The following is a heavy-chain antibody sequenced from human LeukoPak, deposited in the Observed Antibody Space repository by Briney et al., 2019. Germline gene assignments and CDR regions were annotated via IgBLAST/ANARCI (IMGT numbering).Heavy chain of an antibody. Sequence: GGSLRLSCAASGFTFSSYGMSWVRQAPGKGLEWVSAITGNGGNTFYADSVKGRFTISRDNSKNTMYLQMNSLRAEDTAVYYCAKKTESTGEAFDYWGQGTQVTVSS. CDR1: GFTFSSYG. CDR2: ITGNGGNT. D-gene: IGHD7-27*01. J-gene: IGHJ4*02. V-gene: IGHV3-23*01. CDR3: AKKTESTGEAFDY.